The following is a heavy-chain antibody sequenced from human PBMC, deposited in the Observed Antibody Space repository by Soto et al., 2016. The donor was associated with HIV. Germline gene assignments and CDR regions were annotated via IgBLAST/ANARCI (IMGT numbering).Heavy chain of an antibody. CDR3: ATSPGYGSGPGRDYYYYINV. CDR1: GYTFTDYY. D-gene: IGHD3-10*01. Sequence: EVQLVQSGAEVKKPGATVEISCKVSGYTFTDYYMHWVQQAPGKGLEWMGLVDPEDGETIYAEKFQGRVTITADTSTDTAYMELSSLRSEDTAVYYCATSPGYGSGPGRDYYYYINVWGKGTTVTVSS. V-gene: IGHV1-69-2*01. CDR2: VDPEDGET. J-gene: IGHJ6*03.